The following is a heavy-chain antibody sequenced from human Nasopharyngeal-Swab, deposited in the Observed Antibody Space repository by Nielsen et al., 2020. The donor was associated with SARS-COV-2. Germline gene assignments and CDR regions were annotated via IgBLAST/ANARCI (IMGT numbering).Heavy chain of an antibody. J-gene: IGHJ4*02. CDR2: ISVYNGYT. D-gene: IGHD3-3*01. Sequence: ASVKVSCKASGYTFTSYSYGINWMRQAPGQVLEWMGWISVYNGYTEYAENFQGRVTLTTDTSTNTAYMELRSLRSDDTVVYYCARDIEEWLVVPSLSFDYWGQGTLVTVSS. CDR3: ARDIEEWLVVPSLSFDY. CDR1: GYTFTSYSYG. V-gene: IGHV1-18*01.